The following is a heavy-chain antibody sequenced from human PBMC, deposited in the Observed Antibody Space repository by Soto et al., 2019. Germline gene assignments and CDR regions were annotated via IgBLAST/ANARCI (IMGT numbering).Heavy chain of an antibody. V-gene: IGHV3-11*06. CDR3: ARGLTVASYFDY. Sequence: QVQLVESGGGLVKPGGSLRLSCAASGFTFSDYYMSWIRQAPGKGLEWVSYISSSSSYTNYTDSVKGRFTISRDNARNSLYLQMNSMRAEDTAVYYCARGLTVASYFDYWGQGTLVTVSS. J-gene: IGHJ4*02. CDR2: ISSSSSYT. D-gene: IGHD4-17*01. CDR1: GFTFSDYY.